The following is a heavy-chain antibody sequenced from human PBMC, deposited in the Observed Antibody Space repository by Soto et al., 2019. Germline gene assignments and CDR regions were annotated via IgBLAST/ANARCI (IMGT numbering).Heavy chain of an antibody. Sequence: QVRLVESGGGAVQPGDSLRLSCAASGFTFSTYALHWVRQAPGKGLEWVAFISYTGANQYYADSVKGRFTVSRDNSKNIASLQMTSLKPEDSAVYYCERDAFLYSRGAYYDHWGQGTLVTVSS. CDR1: GFTFSTYA. CDR2: ISYTGANQ. J-gene: IGHJ4*02. D-gene: IGHD4-4*01. V-gene: IGHV3-30-3*01. CDR3: ERDAFLYSRGAYYDH.